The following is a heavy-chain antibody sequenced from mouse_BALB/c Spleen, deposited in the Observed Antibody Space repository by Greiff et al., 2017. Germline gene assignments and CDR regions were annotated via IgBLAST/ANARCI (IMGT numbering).Heavy chain of an antibody. D-gene: IGHD2-10*02. Sequence: VQLQQSGAELVRPGSSVKISCKASGYAFSSYWMNWVKQRPGQGLEWIGQIYPGDGDTNYNGKFKGKATLTADKSSSTAYMQLSSLTSEDSAVYFCARSRYGNWDYYAMDYWGQGTSVTVSS. CDR3: ARSRYGNWDYYAMDY. CDR1: GYAFSSYW. CDR2: IYPGDGDT. J-gene: IGHJ4*01. V-gene: IGHV1-80*01.